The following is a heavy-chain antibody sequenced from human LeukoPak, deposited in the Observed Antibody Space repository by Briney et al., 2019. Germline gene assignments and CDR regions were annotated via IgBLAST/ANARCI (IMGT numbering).Heavy chain of an antibody. V-gene: IGHV3-48*03. J-gene: IGHJ4*02. CDR3: ARESPGGY. CDR2: ISSSGGSI. Sequence: GGSLRLSCAASGFTFSTYEMNWVRQAPGKGLEWVSYISSSGGSIFYEDSVKGRFTISRDNAKNSLYLQMTSLRAEDTAVYYCARESPGGYWGQGTLVTVSS. D-gene: IGHD3-10*01. CDR1: GFTFSTYE.